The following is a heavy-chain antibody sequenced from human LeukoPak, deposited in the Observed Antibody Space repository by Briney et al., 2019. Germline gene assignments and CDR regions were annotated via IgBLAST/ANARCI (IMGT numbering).Heavy chain of an antibody. Sequence: GGSLRLSCAASGFTFSSYEMNWVRQAPGKGLEWVSYISSSGSTIYYADSVKGRFTISRDNAKNSLYLQMNSLRAEDTAVYYCAKDRAYLSGNNYYYYYMDVWGKGTTVTVSS. CDR2: ISSSGSTI. D-gene: IGHD2-21*01. CDR1: GFTFSSYE. CDR3: AKDRAYLSGNNYYYYYMDV. J-gene: IGHJ6*03. V-gene: IGHV3-48*03.